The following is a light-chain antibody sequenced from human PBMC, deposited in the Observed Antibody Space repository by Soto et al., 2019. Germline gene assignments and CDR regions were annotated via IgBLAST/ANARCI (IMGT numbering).Light chain of an antibody. CDR3: CSYAGSYTFPYV. Sequence: QSVLTQPRSVSGSPGQSVTISCTGTSSDVVGYNYVSWYQQHPGKAPKLMIYDVSKRPSGVPDRFSGSKSGNTASLTISGLQAEDEADHYCCSYAGSYTFPYVFGTGTKVTVL. CDR1: SSDVVGYNY. CDR2: DVS. J-gene: IGLJ1*01. V-gene: IGLV2-11*01.